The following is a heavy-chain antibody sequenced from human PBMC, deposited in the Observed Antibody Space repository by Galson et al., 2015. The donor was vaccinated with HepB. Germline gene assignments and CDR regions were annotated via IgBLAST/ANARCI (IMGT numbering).Heavy chain of an antibody. V-gene: IGHV3-7*03. CDR3: ARYQTGSSSLDAFDI. D-gene: IGHD6-13*01. CDR1: GFTFSSYW. CDR2: IKQDGSEK. Sequence: SLRLSCAASGFTFSSYWVSWVRQAPGKGLEWVANIKQDGSEKYYVDSVKGRFTISRDNAKNSLYLQMNSLRAEDTAVYYCARYQTGSSSLDAFDIWGQGTMVTVSS. J-gene: IGHJ3*02.